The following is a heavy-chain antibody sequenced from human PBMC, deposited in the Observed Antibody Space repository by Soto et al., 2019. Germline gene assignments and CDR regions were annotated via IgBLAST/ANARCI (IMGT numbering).Heavy chain of an antibody. CDR3: ARAPFVVVQARTNWFDP. CDR2: INHSGST. Sequence: SETLSLTCAVYGGSFSGYYWSWIRQPPGKGLEWIGEINHSGSTNYNPSLKSRVTISVDTSKNQFSLKLSSVTAADTAVYYCARAPFVVVQARTNWFDPWGQGTLVTVSS. D-gene: IGHD2-2*01. CDR1: GGSFSGYY. J-gene: IGHJ5*02. V-gene: IGHV4-34*01.